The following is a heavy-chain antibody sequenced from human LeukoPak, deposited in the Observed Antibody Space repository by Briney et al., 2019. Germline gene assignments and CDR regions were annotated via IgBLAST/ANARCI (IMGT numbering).Heavy chain of an antibody. V-gene: IGHV3-53*01. CDR3: ARGTSGWPGVDY. Sequence: GGSLRLSCAASGFIVSSSYMSWVRQVPGKGLEWVSVIYSGGSTYYANSVKGRFTISRDYSKNTLYLQMNSLRAEDTAVYYCARGTSGWPGVDYWSQGALVTVSA. CDR2: IYSGGST. D-gene: IGHD6-19*01. CDR1: GFIVSSSY. J-gene: IGHJ4*02.